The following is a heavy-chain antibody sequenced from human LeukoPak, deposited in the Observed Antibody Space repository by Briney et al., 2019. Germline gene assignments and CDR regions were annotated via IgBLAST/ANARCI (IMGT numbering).Heavy chain of an antibody. J-gene: IGHJ4*02. CDR1: GYTFTGHY. V-gene: IGHV1-2*02. D-gene: IGHD6-6*01. CDR3: ARDLGWSSSH. CDR2: INHTGGT. Sequence: ASVKVSCKASGYTFTGHYMNWVRLAPGQGLEWMGWINHTGGTTYAQKFQDRVTMTRDTSINTAYMELSGLRSDDTAVYYCARDLGWSSSHWGQGTLVTVSS.